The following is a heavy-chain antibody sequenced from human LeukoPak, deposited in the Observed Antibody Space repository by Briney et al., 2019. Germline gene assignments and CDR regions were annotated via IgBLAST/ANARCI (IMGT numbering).Heavy chain of an antibody. CDR3: RAAADLNDY. D-gene: IGHD6-13*01. V-gene: IGHV3-73*01. J-gene: IGHJ4*02. CDR1: GFTFSGSA. Sequence: GGSLKLSCAASGFTFSGSAMHWVRQASGKGLGWLGRIRSKADSYTTAYAASVKGRFIVSGDDSKNTAYLQMNSLKTEGTAVYYCRAAADLNDYWGQGTLVTVSS. CDR2: IRSKADSYTT.